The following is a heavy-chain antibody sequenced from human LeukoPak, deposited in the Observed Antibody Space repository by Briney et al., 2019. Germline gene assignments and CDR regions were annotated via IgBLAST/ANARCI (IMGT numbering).Heavy chain of an antibody. V-gene: IGHV5-51*01. CDR3: ARAVIAAADTFDY. D-gene: IGHD6-13*01. CDR2: IYPGDSDT. Sequence: GESLKISCKGSGYSFTSYWIGWVRQMPGKGLGWMGIIYPGDSDTRYSPSFQGQVTISADKSISTAYLQWSSLKASDTAMYYCARAVIAAADTFDYWGQGTLVTVSS. CDR1: GYSFTSYW. J-gene: IGHJ4*02.